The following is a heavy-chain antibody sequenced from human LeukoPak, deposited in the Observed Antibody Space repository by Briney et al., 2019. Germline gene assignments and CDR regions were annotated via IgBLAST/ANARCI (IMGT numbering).Heavy chain of an antibody. V-gene: IGHV3-21*01. Sequence: GGSLRLSCAVSGFTFTSYSMNWVRHVPGEGLEWVSSISSSSSYIYYADSVKGRFTISRDTATTSLYLQMNSLRAEDTAVYYCAREATYVDTAIIDYWGQGTLVTVSS. D-gene: IGHD5-18*01. J-gene: IGHJ4*02. CDR2: ISSSSSYI. CDR1: GFTFTSYS. CDR3: AREATYVDTAIIDY.